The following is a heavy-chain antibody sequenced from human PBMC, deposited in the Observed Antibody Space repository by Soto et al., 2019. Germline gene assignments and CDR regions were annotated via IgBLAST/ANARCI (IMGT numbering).Heavy chain of an antibody. CDR3: AIRRNTNYHYYGLAF. CDR1: GGTFSSYA. V-gene: IGHV1-69*13. CDR2: IIPIFGTA. D-gene: IGHD1-1*01. Sequence: ASVKVSCKASGGTFSSYAISWVRQAPGQGLEWMGGIIPIFGTANYAQKFQGRVTITADESTSTAYMELSSLRSEDTAVYYCAIRRNTNYHYYGLAFWGQGSTVSGSS. J-gene: IGHJ6*02.